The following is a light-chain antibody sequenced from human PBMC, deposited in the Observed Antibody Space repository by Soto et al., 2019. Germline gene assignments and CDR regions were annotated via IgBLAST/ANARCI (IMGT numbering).Light chain of an antibody. Sequence: DIQMTQSPSSLSASVGDKVTITCRASQGIRNDLGWYQQKPGKAPKLLIYGASTLQSDVPSRFSGSGSGTEFTLTVSSLQAEDSATHYCQQFNDYPLTFGGATKVDIK. CDR3: QQFNDYPLT. V-gene: IGKV1-17*01. CDR1: QGIRND. CDR2: GAS. J-gene: IGKJ4*01.